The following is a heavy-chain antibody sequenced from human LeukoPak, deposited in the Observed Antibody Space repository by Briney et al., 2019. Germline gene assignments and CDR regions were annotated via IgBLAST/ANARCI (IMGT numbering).Heavy chain of an antibody. V-gene: IGHV1-3*01. CDR2: INAGNGNT. D-gene: IGHD2-15*01. CDR3: ARTDIVVVVAATPFDY. Sequence: ASVKVSCKASGYTFTSYAMHWARQAPGQRLEWMGWINAGNGNTKYSQKFQGRVTITRDTSASTAYMELSSLRSEDTAVYYCARTDIVVVVAATPFDYWGQGTLVTVSS. J-gene: IGHJ4*02. CDR1: GYTFTSYA.